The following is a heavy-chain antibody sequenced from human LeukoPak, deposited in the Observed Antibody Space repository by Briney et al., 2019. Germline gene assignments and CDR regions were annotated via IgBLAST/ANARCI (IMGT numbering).Heavy chain of an antibody. V-gene: IGHV1-18*01. Sequence: ASVKVSCKASNYTFTSYGISWVRQAPGQGLEWMAWINAYNGDTNYAQEFQGRVTLTTDTSTSTAYMELRSLRSDDTAVYYCARDGSGVWFDYWGQGTLVTVSS. CDR1: NYTFTSYG. J-gene: IGHJ4*02. CDR3: ARDGSGVWFDY. CDR2: INAYNGDT. D-gene: IGHD3-10*01.